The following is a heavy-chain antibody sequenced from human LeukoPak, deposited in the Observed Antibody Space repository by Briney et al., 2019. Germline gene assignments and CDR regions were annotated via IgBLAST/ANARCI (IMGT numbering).Heavy chain of an antibody. J-gene: IGHJ4*02. CDR1: GFTFSGSA. V-gene: IGHV3-73*01. CDR2: IRSKANSYAT. CDR3: TRIGYSSSWFDY. D-gene: IGHD6-13*01. Sequence: GGSLRLSCAASGFTFSGSAMHWVRQASGKGLEWVGRIRSKANSYATAYAASVKGRFTISRDDSKNTAYLQMNSLKTEDTAVYYCTRIGYSSSWFDYWGQGTLVTVSS.